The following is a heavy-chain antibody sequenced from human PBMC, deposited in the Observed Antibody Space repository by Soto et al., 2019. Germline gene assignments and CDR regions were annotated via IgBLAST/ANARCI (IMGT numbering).Heavy chain of an antibody. CDR3: ASASKTTVTTYYYYYYMDV. J-gene: IGHJ6*03. Sequence: QVQLQESGPGLVKPSQTLSLTCTVSGGSISSGGYYRSWIRQHPGKGLEWIGYIYYSGSTYYNPSLKSRVTISVDTSKNQFSLKLSSVTAADTAVYYCASASKTTVTTYYYYYYMDVWGKGTTVTVSS. CDR2: IYYSGST. V-gene: IGHV4-31*03. CDR1: GGSISSGGYY. D-gene: IGHD4-4*01.